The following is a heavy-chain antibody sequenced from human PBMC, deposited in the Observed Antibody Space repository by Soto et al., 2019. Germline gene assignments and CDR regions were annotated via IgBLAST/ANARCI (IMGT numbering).Heavy chain of an antibody. V-gene: IGHV4-34*01. CDR2: INHMGST. D-gene: IGHD2-15*01. J-gene: IGHJ5*02. CDR1: GGSFSGYY. Sequence: SETLSLTWAVYGGSFSGYYWSWIRQPPGKGLEWIGEINHMGSTNYNPSLESRVTISVDTSKNQFSLHISSVTAADTAVYCCERGREQPPRGGWFYPWGQGTLVTVSS. CDR3: ERGREQPPRGGWFYP.